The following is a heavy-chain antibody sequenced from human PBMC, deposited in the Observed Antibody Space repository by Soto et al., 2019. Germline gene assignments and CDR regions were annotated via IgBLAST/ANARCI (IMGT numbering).Heavy chain of an antibody. CDR3: ARARYYDFWSGFGYYYSYGMDV. V-gene: IGHV4-59*01. D-gene: IGHD3-3*01. CDR2: IYYSGST. CDR1: GGSISSYY. Sequence: SETLSLTCTVSGGSISSYYWSWIRQPPGKGLEWIGYIYYSGSTNYNPSLKSRVTISVDTSKNQFSLKLSSVTAADTAVYYCARARYYDFWSGFGYYYSYGMDVWGQGTTVTVSS. J-gene: IGHJ6*02.